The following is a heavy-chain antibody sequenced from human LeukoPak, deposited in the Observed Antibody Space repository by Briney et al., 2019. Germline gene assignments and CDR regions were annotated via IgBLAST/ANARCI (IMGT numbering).Heavy chain of an antibody. D-gene: IGHD3-3*01. Sequence: SESLSLTCAVYGGSFSGYYWSWIRQPPGKGLEWIGEINQSGSTNYNPSLKSRVTISVDTSKNQFSLKLSSVTAADTAVYYCARGQTITIFGVVIIGHYYFDYWGQGTLVTVSS. CDR3: ARGQTITIFGVVIIGHYYFDY. CDR1: GGSFSGYY. V-gene: IGHV4-34*01. J-gene: IGHJ4*02. CDR2: INQSGST.